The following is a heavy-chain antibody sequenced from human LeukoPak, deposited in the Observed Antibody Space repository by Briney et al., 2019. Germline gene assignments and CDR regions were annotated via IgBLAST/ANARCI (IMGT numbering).Heavy chain of an antibody. CDR1: GGSFFGYH. J-gene: IGHJ4*02. Sequence: PSETLSLTCAVSGGSFFGYHWNWVRQVPGKGLEWIGEINHRGITNYNPSLKSRVTISVDKSKNQFSLRLRSVTAADTAIYYCARDPTTVITTPYYFDDWRQGTLVTVSS. D-gene: IGHD4-23*01. CDR3: ARDPTTVITTPYYFDD. CDR2: INHRGIT. V-gene: IGHV4-34*01.